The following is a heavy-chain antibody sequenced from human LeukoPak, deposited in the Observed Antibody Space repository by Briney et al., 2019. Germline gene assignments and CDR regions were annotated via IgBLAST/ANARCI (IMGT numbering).Heavy chain of an antibody. CDR3: ARRGYGSGSSMTHYYFDY. CDR1: GGSISSGDYY. Sequence: PSQTLSLTCTVSGGSISSGDYYWSWIRQPPGKGLEWIGYIYYSGSTYYNPSLKSRVTISVDTSKNQFSLKLSSVTAADTAVYYCARRGYGSGSSMTHYYFDYWGQGTLVTVSS. V-gene: IGHV4-30-4*01. D-gene: IGHD3-10*01. CDR2: IYYSGST. J-gene: IGHJ4*02.